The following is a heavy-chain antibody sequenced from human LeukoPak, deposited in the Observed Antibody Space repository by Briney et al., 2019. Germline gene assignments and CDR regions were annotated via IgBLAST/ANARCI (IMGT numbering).Heavy chain of an antibody. V-gene: IGHV3-23*01. CDR2: ITSSGTT. D-gene: IGHD1-26*01. CDR1: GFTFSSYW. J-gene: IGHJ4*02. CDR3: ANSGSYSIY. Sequence: GGSLRLSCAASGFTFSSYWMSWVRQAPGKGLEWVSSITSSGTTNYADSVKDRFVISRDNSKDTLFLQMNSLRVEDTAVYYCANSGSYSIYWGQGTLVTVSS.